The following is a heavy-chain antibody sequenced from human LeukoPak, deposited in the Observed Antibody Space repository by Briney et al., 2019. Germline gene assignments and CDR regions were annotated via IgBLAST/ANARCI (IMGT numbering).Heavy chain of an antibody. Sequence: SETLSLTCTVSGGSISSYYWSWIRQPPGKGLEWIGYIYYSGSTNYNPSLKSRVTISVDTSKNQFSLKLSSVTAADTAVYYCARVGTMVRESRGYWYFDLWGRGTLVTVSS. J-gene: IGHJ2*01. CDR1: GGSISSYY. CDR3: ARVGTMVRESRGYWYFDL. CDR2: IYYSGST. D-gene: IGHD3-10*01. V-gene: IGHV4-59*01.